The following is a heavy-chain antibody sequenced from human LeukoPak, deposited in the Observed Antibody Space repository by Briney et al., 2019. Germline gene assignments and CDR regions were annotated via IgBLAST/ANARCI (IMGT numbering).Heavy chain of an antibody. CDR1: GFTVSSNY. Sequence: GGSPRLSCAASGFTVSSNYMSWVRQAPGKGLEWVSVIYSGGSTYYADSVKGRFTISRHNSKNTLYLQMNSLRAEDTAVYYCAIWSGYYFDYWGQGTLVTVSS. CDR2: IYSGGST. D-gene: IGHD3-3*01. J-gene: IGHJ4*02. CDR3: AIWSGYYFDY. V-gene: IGHV3-53*04.